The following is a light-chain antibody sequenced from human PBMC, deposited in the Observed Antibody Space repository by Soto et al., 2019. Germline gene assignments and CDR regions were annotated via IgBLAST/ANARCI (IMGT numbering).Light chain of an antibody. J-gene: IGLJ2*01. Sequence: QSVLTQPASVSGSPGQSITISCTGNISDIGGFNFVSWYQQHPGKAPKLMIYDVSDRPSGVSNRFSGSKSGNTASLTISGVQAEDEADYYCSSYTSASTRVVFGGGTKLTVL. V-gene: IGLV2-14*03. CDR1: ISDIGGFNF. CDR3: SSYTSASTRVV. CDR2: DVS.